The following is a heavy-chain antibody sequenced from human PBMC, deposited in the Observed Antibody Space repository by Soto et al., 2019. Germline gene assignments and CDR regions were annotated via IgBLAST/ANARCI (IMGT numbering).Heavy chain of an antibody. D-gene: IGHD4-17*01. CDR1: GGSISSGGYY. Sequence: QVQLQESGPGLVKPSQTLSLTCTVSGGSISSGGYYWSWIRQHPGKGLEWIAYIYYSGSTYYNPSLKSRVTISVDTSKNQFSLKLSSVTAADTAVYYCARDVYEGHYRTNYYYYYGMDVWGQGTTVTVSS. CDR3: ARDVYEGHYRTNYYYYYGMDV. V-gene: IGHV4-31*03. CDR2: IYYSGST. J-gene: IGHJ6*02.